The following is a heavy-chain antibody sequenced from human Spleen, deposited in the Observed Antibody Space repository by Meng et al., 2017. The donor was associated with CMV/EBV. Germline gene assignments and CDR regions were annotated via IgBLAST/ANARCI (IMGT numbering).Heavy chain of an antibody. J-gene: IGHJ6*02. Sequence: GESLKISCAASGFTFSGYAMYWVRQAPGKGLEWVAYISHDGTNKYYADSVKGRFTISRDNARDSLYLEMYSLRAEDTAVYYCARTRSLYYYYGMDVWGQGTTVTVSS. CDR3: ARTRSLYYYYGMDV. CDR2: ISHDGTNK. V-gene: IGHV3-30-3*01. CDR1: GFTFSGYA.